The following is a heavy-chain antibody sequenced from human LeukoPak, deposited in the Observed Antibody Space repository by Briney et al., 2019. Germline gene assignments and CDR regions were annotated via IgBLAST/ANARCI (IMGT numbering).Heavy chain of an antibody. CDR2: ISHTGST. CDR1: GDSISRHY. D-gene: IGHD1-26*01. J-gene: IGHJ5*02. CDR3: ARLLGATWFDP. Sequence: SETLSLTCLVSGDSISRHYWTWVRQPPGKGPDWIGYISHTGSTTYNPSLTSRVTISMDTSKNQFSLTLTFMTAADTAVYYCARLLGATWFDPWGQGTLVTVSS. V-gene: IGHV4-59*11.